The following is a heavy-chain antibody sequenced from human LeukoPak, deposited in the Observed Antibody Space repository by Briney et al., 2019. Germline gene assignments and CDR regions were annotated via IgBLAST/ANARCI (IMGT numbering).Heavy chain of an antibody. V-gene: IGHV1-2*02. CDR2: INPKSGGT. D-gene: IGHD4-11*01. CDR3: AGPNPPTYSNYVWFDP. Sequence: GASVKVSCKASGYTFTGYYMHWVRQAPGQGLEWMGWINPKSGGTNYAQKFQGRVTMTRDTSISTAYMELSRLRSDDTAVYYCAGPNPPTYSNYVWFDPWGQGTLVTVSS. CDR1: GYTFTGYY. J-gene: IGHJ5*02.